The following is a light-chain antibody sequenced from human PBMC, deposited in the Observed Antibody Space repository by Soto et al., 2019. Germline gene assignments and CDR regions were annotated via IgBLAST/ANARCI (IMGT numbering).Light chain of an antibody. Sequence: QSALTQPATVSGSPGQSITISCTGTSSDIGGHIYVSWYQQHPGKAPKLMIYEVTNRPSGLSNRFSGSKSGNTASLTISGLQAEDEADYYCSSHTTTSSALQVFGTGTKVTVL. CDR3: SSHTTTSSALQV. CDR1: SSDIGGHIY. CDR2: EVT. V-gene: IGLV2-14*01. J-gene: IGLJ1*01.